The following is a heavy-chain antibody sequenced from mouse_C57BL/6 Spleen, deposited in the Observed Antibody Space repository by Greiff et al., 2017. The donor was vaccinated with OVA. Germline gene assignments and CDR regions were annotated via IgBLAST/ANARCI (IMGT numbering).Heavy chain of an antibody. J-gene: IGHJ2*01. CDR1: GFTFSNYW. CDR2: IRLKSDNYAT. CDR3: TEDGSGYFDY. D-gene: IGHD3-2*02. Sequence: EVQLVESGGGLVQPGGSMKLSCVASGFTFSNYWMNWVRQSPEKGLEWVAQIRLKSDNYATHYAESVKGRFTISRDDSKSSVYLQMNNLRAEDTGIYYCTEDGSGYFDYWGQGTTLTVSS. V-gene: IGHV6-3*01.